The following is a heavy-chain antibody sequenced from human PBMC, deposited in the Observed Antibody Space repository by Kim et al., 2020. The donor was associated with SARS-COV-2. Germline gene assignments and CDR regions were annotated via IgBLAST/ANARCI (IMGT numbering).Heavy chain of an antibody. V-gene: IGHV4-34*01. CDR1: GGSFSGYY. D-gene: IGHD4-17*01. Sequence: SETLSLTCAVYGGSFSGYYWSWIRQPPGKGLEWIGEINHSGSTNYNPSLKSRVTISVDTSKNQFSLKLSSVTAADTAVYYCAESGDGDGYYYYGMDVWGQGTTVTVSS. J-gene: IGHJ6*02. CDR3: AESGDGDGYYYYGMDV. CDR2: INHSGST.